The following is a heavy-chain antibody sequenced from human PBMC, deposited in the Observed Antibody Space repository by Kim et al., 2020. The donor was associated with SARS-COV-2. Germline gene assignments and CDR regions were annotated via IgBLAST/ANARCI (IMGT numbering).Heavy chain of an antibody. CDR3: AGQVAVGTWYFDH. V-gene: IGHV4-39*01. D-gene: IGHD6-13*01. CDR2: IYYSGST. CDR1: GGSISSSSYY. Sequence: SETLSLTCTVSGGSISSSSYYWGWIRQPPGKGLEWIGSIYYSGSTYYNPSLKSRVTISVDTSKNQFSLKLSSVTAADTAVYYCAGQVAVGTWYFDHWGQGTLVTVSS. J-gene: IGHJ4*02.